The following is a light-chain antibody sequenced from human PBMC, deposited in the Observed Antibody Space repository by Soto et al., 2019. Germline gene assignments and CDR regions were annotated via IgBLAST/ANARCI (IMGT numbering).Light chain of an antibody. CDR2: TSS. CDR3: QQSYSTPPT. Sequence: DIHRTHSPASLSASVGHRLTISCRASHSIGRNLNWYQQKAGKAPTLLMFTSSNLPSGVPSRFSGSGSGTDFIFTISSLQPEDFATYYCQQSYSTPPTFGQGTKVDIK. CDR1: HSIGRN. J-gene: IGKJ1*01. V-gene: IGKV1-39*01.